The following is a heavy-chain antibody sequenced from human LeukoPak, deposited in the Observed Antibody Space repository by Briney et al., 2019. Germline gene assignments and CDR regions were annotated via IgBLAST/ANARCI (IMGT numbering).Heavy chain of an antibody. D-gene: IGHD2-15*01. J-gene: IGHJ4*02. V-gene: IGHV3-30*02. CDR1: GFTFNNYG. Sequence: PGGSLRLSCAASGFTFNNYGMHWVRQAPDKGLEWVAFIRYDGSNKYYADSVKGRFTISRDNSKNTLYLQMNSLRAEDTAVFYCAKRHCSGGSCYGIDYWGQGTLVAVSS. CDR2: IRYDGSNK. CDR3: AKRHCSGGSCYGIDY.